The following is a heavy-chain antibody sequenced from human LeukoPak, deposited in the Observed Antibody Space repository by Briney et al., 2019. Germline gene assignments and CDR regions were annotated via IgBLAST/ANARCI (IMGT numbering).Heavy chain of an antibody. V-gene: IGHV3-23*01. CDR1: GFTFSSYG. CDR2: ISDSGGTT. Sequence: GGTLRLSCAASGFTFSSYGMSWVRQAPGKGLEWVSGISDSGGTTYYVDSVKGRFTISRDNSKNTLYLINSLRAEDMALYYCAKSSDGSTSFDQWGQGTLVTVSS. D-gene: IGHD2-2*01. CDR3: AKSSDGSTSFDQ. J-gene: IGHJ4*02.